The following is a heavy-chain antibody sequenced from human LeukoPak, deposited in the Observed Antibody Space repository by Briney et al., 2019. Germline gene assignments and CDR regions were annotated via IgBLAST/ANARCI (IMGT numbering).Heavy chain of an antibody. D-gene: IGHD6-19*01. CDR1: GISLSTGGAG. J-gene: IGHJ4*02. CDR2: IYWDDDK. V-gene: IGHV2-5*02. CDR3: AHTGKSGPQWLVLPLYFDS. Sequence: SGPTLVKPTQTLTLTCTFSGISLSTGGAGVGWIRQPPGKALESLAVIYWDDDKRYSPSLKSRLTLTKGTSKNQVVLTMTNMDPVDTATYYCAHTGKSGPQWLVLPLYFDSWGQGTPVTVSS.